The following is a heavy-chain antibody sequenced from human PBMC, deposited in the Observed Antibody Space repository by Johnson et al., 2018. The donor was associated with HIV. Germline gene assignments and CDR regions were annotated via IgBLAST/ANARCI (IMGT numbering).Heavy chain of an antibody. J-gene: IGHJ3*01. CDR2: INWNGGRT. Sequence: EVQLVESRGGVVRPGGSLRLSCAVAGFRFDDYGMSWVRQAPGKGLEWISTINWNGGRTGYVDSLKGRFTISRDNAKNSLYLQMDSLRPEDTALYYCVRGGLGYQNFHDPFDVWGQGTVVTVSS. D-gene: IGHD3-16*02. CDR3: VRGGLGYQNFHDPFDV. CDR1: GFRFDDYG. V-gene: IGHV3-20*04.